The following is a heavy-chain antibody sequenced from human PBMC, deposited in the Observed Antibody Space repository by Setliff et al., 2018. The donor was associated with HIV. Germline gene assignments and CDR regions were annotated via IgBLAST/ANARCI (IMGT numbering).Heavy chain of an antibody. J-gene: IGHJ4*02. D-gene: IGHD3-22*01. V-gene: IGHV4-4*02. CDR1: GGSISTNNW. Sequence: SETLSLTCAVSGGSISTNNWWTWVRQPPGKGLEWIGDIYHSGSTHYNPSLQSRVTISVDKSKSQFSLKLNSVTAADTAVYYCGGNGYYSIDYWGQGTLVTVSS. CDR2: IYHSGST. CDR3: GGNGYYSIDY.